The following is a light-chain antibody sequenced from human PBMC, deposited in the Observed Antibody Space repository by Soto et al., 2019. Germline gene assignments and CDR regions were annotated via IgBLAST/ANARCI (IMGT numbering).Light chain of an antibody. Sequence: VLTQPPSASGTPGQRVTISCSGSSSNIGSNTVNWYQQLPGTAPKLLIYSNNQRPSGVPDRFSGSKSGTSASLAISGLQSEDEADYYCAAWDDSLNGPGFGGGTKLTVL. CDR3: AAWDDSLNGPG. V-gene: IGLV1-44*01. J-gene: IGLJ3*02. CDR2: SNN. CDR1: SSNIGSNT.